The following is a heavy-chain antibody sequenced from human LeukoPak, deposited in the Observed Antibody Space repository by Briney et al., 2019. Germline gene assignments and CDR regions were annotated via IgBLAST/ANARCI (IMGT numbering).Heavy chain of an antibody. D-gene: IGHD5-12*01. CDR1: GYTFTGYY. CDR3: ARVYRWLHPNDAFDI. Sequence: GASVKVSCKASGYTFTGYYMHWVRQAPGQGLEWMGWITPNSGGTNYAQKFQGRVTMTSDTSISTAYMKLSRLRSNDTAVYYCARVYRWLHPNDAFDIWGQGTMVTVSS. V-gene: IGHV1-2*02. CDR2: ITPNSGGT. J-gene: IGHJ3*02.